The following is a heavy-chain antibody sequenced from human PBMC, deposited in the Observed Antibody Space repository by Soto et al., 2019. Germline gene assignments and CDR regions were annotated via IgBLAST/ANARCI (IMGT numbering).Heavy chain of an antibody. CDR3: ATHRGGSSWYYDYYGMDV. V-gene: IGHV5-51*01. J-gene: IGHJ6*02. Sequence: GESLKISCKASGYSFSTYWIGWVRQMPGKGLEWMGIIYPGDSDTRYSPSFQGQVTISADKSISTAYLQWSSLKASDTAMYYCATHRGGSSWYYDYYGMDVWGQGTTVTVSS. CDR1: GYSFSTYW. D-gene: IGHD6-13*01. CDR2: IYPGDSDT.